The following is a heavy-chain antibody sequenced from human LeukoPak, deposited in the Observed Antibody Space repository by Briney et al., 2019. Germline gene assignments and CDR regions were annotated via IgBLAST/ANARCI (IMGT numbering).Heavy chain of an antibody. CDR3: ASTRFTSDWYTRGFEY. J-gene: IGHJ4*02. Sequence: SGGSLRLSCAASGFTFSSYSMNWVRQAPGKGLEWVSYISSSGSITFYADSEKGRFTISRDNARNSLYLQMNSLRAEDTAVYYCASTRFTSDWYTRGFEYWGQGTLVTVSS. V-gene: IGHV3-48*04. D-gene: IGHD6-19*01. CDR2: ISSSGSIT. CDR1: GFTFSSYS.